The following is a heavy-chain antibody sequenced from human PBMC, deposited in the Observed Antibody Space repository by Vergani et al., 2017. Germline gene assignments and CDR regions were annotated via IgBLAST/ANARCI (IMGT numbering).Heavy chain of an antibody. CDR2: IRSKNDGGTA. D-gene: IGHD6-19*01. V-gene: IGHV3-15*01. Sequence: EVQLQESGGGLVKPGGSLRVSCAASGFSFSTYSINWVRQAPGKGLEWIGRIRSKNDGGTADYAAPLKGRFTISRDDSKDSAFLLVNNLKTEDTAVYYCAKVGRSEVAGTFGAFDIWGQGTMVTVSS. CDR1: GFSFSTYS. J-gene: IGHJ3*02. CDR3: AKVGRSEVAGTFGAFDI.